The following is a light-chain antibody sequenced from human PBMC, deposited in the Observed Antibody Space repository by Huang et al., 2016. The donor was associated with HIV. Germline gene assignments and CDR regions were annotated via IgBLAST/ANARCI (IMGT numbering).Light chain of an antibody. V-gene: IGKV3-11*01. Sequence: EIVLTQSPGTLSLSVGERASLSCRASQSVSRYVAWYQQKPGQAPRLLIYDGSNRATGIPARFSGIGSGTDFTLTISSLEPEDFAVYYCQQRSNWGGAFGPGTKVEI. J-gene: IGKJ3*01. CDR3: QQRSNWGGA. CDR2: DGS. CDR1: QSVSRY.